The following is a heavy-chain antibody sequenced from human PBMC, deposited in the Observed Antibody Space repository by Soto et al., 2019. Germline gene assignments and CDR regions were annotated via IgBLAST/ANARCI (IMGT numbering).Heavy chain of an antibody. CDR2: ISYDGSNK. CDR3: ARGDIVLSYGMDV. D-gene: IGHD2-15*01. V-gene: IGHV3-30-3*01. J-gene: IGHJ6*02. Sequence: QVQLVESGGGVVQPGRSLRLSCAASGFTFSSYAMHWVRQAPGKGLEWVAVISYDGSNKYYADSVKGRFTISRDNSKNTLYLQINSLRAEDTAVYYCARGDIVLSYGMDVWGQGTTVTVSS. CDR1: GFTFSSYA.